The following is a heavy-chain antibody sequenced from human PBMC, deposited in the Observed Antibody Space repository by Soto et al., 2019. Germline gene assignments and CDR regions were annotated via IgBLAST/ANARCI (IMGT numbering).Heavy chain of an antibody. CDR2: IIPVLGVT. V-gene: IGHV1-69*02. CDR3: ARRRYCGLDCYNKFYYGMDV. CDR1: GSTFSSDT. D-gene: IGHD2-21*02. J-gene: IGHJ6*02. Sequence: QVQLVQSGAEVRKPGSSVEVSYMASGSTFSSDTVNWVRQAPGQGLEWIGRIIPVLGVTHYARRFQGRVTITADRSRKTAYMELTSLTSEDTAVYYCARRRYCGLDCYNKFYYGMDVWGQGTTVTVSS.